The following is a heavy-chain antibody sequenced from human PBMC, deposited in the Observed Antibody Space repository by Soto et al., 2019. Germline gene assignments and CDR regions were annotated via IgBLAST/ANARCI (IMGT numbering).Heavy chain of an antibody. Sequence: QVQLVESGGAVVQPGRSLRLSCAASGFTFSTCGMHWVRQAPGKGLEWVAVMSSDGSNKYYADSVKGRFTISRDNSKNTLYLVMNSLRVEDTGVYYCAKGQYSGTYSLAGTTDYWGQGTLVTVSS. D-gene: IGHD1-26*01. V-gene: IGHV3-30*18. CDR3: AKGQYSGTYSLAGTTDY. CDR2: MSSDGSNK. J-gene: IGHJ4*02. CDR1: GFTFSTCG.